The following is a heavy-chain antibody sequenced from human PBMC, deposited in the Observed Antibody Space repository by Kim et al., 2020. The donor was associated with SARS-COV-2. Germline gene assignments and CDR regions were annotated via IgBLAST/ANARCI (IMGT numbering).Heavy chain of an antibody. J-gene: IGHJ5*02. V-gene: IGHV7-4-1*02. CDR1: GYTFTSYA. CDR2: INTNTGNP. Sequence: ASVKVSCKAFGYTFTSYAMNWVRQAPGQGLEWMGWINTNTGNPTYAQGFTGRFVFSLDTSVSTAYLQISSLKAEDTAVYYCARDIGDIVVVPEQFDPWGQGPLVTVSS. D-gene: IGHD2-2*01. CDR3: ARDIGDIVVVPEQFDP.